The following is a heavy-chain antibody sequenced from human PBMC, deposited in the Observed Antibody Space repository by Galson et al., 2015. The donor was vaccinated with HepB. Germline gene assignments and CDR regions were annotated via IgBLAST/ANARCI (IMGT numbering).Heavy chain of an antibody. Sequence: SLRLSCAASGFTFSNAWMSWVRQAPGKGLEWVGRIKSKTDGGTTDYAAPVKGRFTISRDDSKNTLYLQMNSLKTEDTAVYYCTTWVRWSGYYSDYFDYWGQGTLVTVSS. CDR3: TTWVRWSGYYSDYFDY. V-gene: IGHV3-15*01. CDR1: GFTFSNAW. J-gene: IGHJ4*02. CDR2: IKSKTDGGTT. D-gene: IGHD3-3*01.